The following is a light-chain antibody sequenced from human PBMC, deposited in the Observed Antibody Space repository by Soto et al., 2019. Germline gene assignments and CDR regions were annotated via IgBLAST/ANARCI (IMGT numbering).Light chain of an antibody. CDR2: GAY. CDR1: QSVSSN. Sequence: ERVMTQSPATLSLSPGERATLSFMSSQSVSSNLAWYQQKPGQDPRLLIYGAYTRDTGMPDRFSGSGSGTDFTITISSLEPEDFAEYYCDHYGSYSRPLGQATKVDIK. CDR3: DHYGSYSRP. J-gene: IGKJ1*01. V-gene: IGKV3-15*01.